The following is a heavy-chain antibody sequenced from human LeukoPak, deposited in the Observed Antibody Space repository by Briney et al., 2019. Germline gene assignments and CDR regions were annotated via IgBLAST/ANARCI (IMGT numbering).Heavy chain of an antibody. Sequence: PGGSLRLSCAASGFTFSSYSMNWVRQAPGKGLEWVSSISSRSSYIYYADSVKGRFTISRDNAKNSLYLQMNSLRAEDTAVYYCARGAPHFDYWGQGTLVTVSS. CDR2: ISSRSSYI. V-gene: IGHV3-21*01. CDR3: ARGAPHFDY. J-gene: IGHJ4*02. D-gene: IGHD1-26*01. CDR1: GFTFSSYS.